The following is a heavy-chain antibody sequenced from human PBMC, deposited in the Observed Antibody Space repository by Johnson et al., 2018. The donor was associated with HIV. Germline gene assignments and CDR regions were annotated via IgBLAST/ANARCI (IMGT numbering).Heavy chain of an antibody. V-gene: IGHV3-11*04. CDR2: ISRSGTTI. CDR3: ARVLRGYDAFDI. CDR1: GFTFTDYQ. D-gene: IGHD6-25*01. J-gene: IGHJ3*02. Sequence: QVHLVESGGGLVQPGGSLRLSCAASGFTFTDYQMSWIRQAPGKGLEWVSYISRSGTTIYYADSAQGRFTVSRDNAKNSLYLQMNSLRADETAVYYCARVLRGYDAFDIWGQGTRVTVSS.